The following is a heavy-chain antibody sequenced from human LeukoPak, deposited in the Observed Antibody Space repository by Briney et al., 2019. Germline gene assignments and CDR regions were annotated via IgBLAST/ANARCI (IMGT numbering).Heavy chain of an antibody. CDR1: GGSISSSSYY. Sequence: SETLSLTCTVSGGSISSSSYYWGWIRQPPGKGLEWIGSIYYSGSTYYNPSLKSRVTISVDTSKNQFSLKLSSVTAADTAVYYCARPGSIAVAGPFDYWGQGTLVTVSS. J-gene: IGHJ4*02. CDR2: IYYSGST. CDR3: ARPGSIAVAGPFDY. D-gene: IGHD6-19*01. V-gene: IGHV4-39*01.